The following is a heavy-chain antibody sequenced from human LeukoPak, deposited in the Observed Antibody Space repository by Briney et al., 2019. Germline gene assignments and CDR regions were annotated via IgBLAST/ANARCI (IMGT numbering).Heavy chain of an antibody. J-gene: IGHJ4*02. CDR2: ISAYNGNT. D-gene: IGHD3-10*01. Sequence: GASVKVSCKASGYTFTSYGISWVRQAPGQGLEWMGWISAYNGNTNYAQKLQGRVTMTTDTSTSTAYMELRSLRSDDTAVYYCARVPMVRGVTANDYWGQGTLVTVSS. CDR3: ARVPMVRGVTANDY. CDR1: GYTFTSYG. V-gene: IGHV1-18*01.